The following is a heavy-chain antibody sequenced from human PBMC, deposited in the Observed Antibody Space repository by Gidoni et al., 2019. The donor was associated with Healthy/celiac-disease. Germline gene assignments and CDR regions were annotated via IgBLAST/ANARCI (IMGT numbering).Heavy chain of an antibody. Sequence: QVQLVQSGAAVKKPGASVQVSCMASGYTFTGYYMHWVRQAPGQGLEWMGRINPNRGGTNYAQKFQGRVTMTRDTSISTAYMELSRLRSDDTAVYYCARWGPLGYCSSTSCLNWFDPWGQGTLVTVSS. CDR1: GYTFTGYY. D-gene: IGHD2-2*01. CDR2: INPNRGGT. J-gene: IGHJ5*02. CDR3: ARWGPLGYCSSTSCLNWFDP. V-gene: IGHV1-2*06.